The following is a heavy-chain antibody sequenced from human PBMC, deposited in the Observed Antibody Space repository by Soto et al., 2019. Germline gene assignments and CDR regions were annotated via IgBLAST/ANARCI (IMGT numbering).Heavy chain of an antibody. CDR1: GFPFRNFA. CDR2: ISNSGSST. CDR3: ARADLLWDSFDL. Sequence: EVQLLESGGDLVQPGGSLKLSCAASGFPFRNFAMAWVRQAPGKGLEWISIISNSGSSTYHGDSVKGRFTTSRENSKGTLSLHMRGVRIDDTAVYFCARADLLWDSFDLWGQGTLVTVSS. D-gene: IGHD2-2*01. J-gene: IGHJ4*02. V-gene: IGHV3-23*03.